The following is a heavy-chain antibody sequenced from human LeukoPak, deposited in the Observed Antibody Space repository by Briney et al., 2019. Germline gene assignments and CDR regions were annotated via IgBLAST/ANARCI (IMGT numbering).Heavy chain of an antibody. CDR3: AKQLGYCSDGSCYFPY. D-gene: IGHD2-15*01. V-gene: IGHV3-23*01. CDR1: GFTFSSYW. J-gene: IGHJ4*02. CDR2: ISNNGGYT. Sequence: GGSLRLSCAASGFTFSSYWMSWVRQAPGKGLEWVSAISNNGGYTYYADSVQGRFTISRDNSKSTLCLQMNSLKAEDTAVYYCAKQLGYCSDGSCYFPYWGQGTLVTVSS.